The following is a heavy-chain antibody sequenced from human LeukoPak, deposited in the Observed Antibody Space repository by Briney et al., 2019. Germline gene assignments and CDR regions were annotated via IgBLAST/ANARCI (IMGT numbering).Heavy chain of an antibody. CDR1: GYTFTSYD. CDR3: ARGDFASGTYYNEDF. Sequence: ASVKVSCKASGYTFTSYDINWVRQATGQGLEWMGWISPVSGITNYAQNFQGRVTMTWNTSISTAYMELSSLRSEDTAVYYCARGDFASGTYYNEDFWGQETLVTVSS. CDR2: ISPVSGIT. J-gene: IGHJ4*02. V-gene: IGHV1-8*01. D-gene: IGHD3-10*01.